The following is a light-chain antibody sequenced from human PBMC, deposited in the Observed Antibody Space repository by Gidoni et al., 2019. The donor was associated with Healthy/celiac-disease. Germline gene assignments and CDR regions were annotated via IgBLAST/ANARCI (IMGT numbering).Light chain of an antibody. J-gene: IGKJ1*01. Sequence: IQMPQSPPSLSASVGDRVTISCWESQSISSYLNWYQQKTGKAPKLLIYAASSVQSGVPSRLSGSGSGTDFTLTISSLQPEDFATYYCQQSYSTPRTFXQXTKVEIK. V-gene: IGKV1-39*01. CDR3: QQSYSTPRT. CDR1: QSISSY. CDR2: AAS.